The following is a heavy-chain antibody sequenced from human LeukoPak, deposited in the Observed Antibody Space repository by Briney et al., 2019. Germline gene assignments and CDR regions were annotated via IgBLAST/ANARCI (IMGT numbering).Heavy chain of an antibody. Sequence: PSETLSLTCTVSGGSISSGGYYWSWIRQHPGKGLEWIGYIYYSGSTYYNPSLKSRVTISVDTSKNQFSLKLSSVTAADTAVYYCARGVASGSFYKHWGQGILVTVSS. CDR1: GGSISSGGYY. J-gene: IGHJ1*01. CDR3: ARGVASGSFYKH. CDR2: IYYSGST. V-gene: IGHV4-31*03. D-gene: IGHD1-26*01.